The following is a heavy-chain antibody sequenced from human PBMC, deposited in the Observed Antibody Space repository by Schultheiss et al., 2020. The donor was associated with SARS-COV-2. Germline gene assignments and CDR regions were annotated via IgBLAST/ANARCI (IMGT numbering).Heavy chain of an antibody. Sequence: SQTLSLTCTVSGGSISSYYWSWIRQPPGKGLEWIGYIYYSGSTNYNPSLKSRVTISVDTSKNQFSLKLSSVTAADTAVYYCARGVGSGFDIWGQGPMVTVSS. V-gene: IGHV4-59*12. J-gene: IGHJ3*02. CDR2: IYYSGST. CDR1: GGSISSYY. CDR3: ARGVGSGFDI. D-gene: IGHD1-26*01.